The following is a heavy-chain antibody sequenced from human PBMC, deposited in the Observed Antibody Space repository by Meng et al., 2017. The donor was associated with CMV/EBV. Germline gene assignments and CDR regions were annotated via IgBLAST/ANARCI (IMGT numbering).Heavy chain of an antibody. Sequence: GESLKISCAASGFTFSSYWMSWVRQAPGQGLEWVGFIRSKAYGGTTEYAASVKGRFTISRDDSKSIAYLQMNSLKTEDTAVYYCTRDPVLWEWLEDYYYYYGMDVWGQGTTVTVSS. CDR3: TRDPVLWEWLEDYYYYYGMDV. J-gene: IGHJ6*02. CDR2: IRSKAYGGTT. CDR1: GFTFSSYW. V-gene: IGHV3-49*04. D-gene: IGHD3-3*01.